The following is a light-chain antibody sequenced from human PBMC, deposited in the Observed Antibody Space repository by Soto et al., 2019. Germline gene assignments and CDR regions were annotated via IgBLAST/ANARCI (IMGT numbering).Light chain of an antibody. J-gene: IGKJ4*01. Sequence: EIVLTQSPGTLSLSPGERATLSCGASQSVTSSHLAWYQQKPGLAPRLLIYDASRRATGIPDRFSGSGSGRDFTLTISRLEPEDFAVYYCQQYGRSPLTFGRGTKVDIK. CDR1: QSVTSSH. CDR2: DAS. CDR3: QQYGRSPLT. V-gene: IGKV3D-20*01.